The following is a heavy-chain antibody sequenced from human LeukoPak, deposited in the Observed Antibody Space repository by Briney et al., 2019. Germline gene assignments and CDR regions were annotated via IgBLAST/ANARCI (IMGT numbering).Heavy chain of an antibody. Sequence: SETLSLTCTVSGGSIRSYYWSWIRQPPGKGLEWIGYIYYSGSTNYNPSLRSRVSISVDTSKNQFSLKLSSVTAADTAVYYCARTGSTVTMLYPFDHWGQGTLVTVSS. D-gene: IGHD4-17*01. CDR1: GGSIRSYY. CDR3: ARTGSTVTMLYPFDH. V-gene: IGHV4-59*01. CDR2: IYYSGST. J-gene: IGHJ4*02.